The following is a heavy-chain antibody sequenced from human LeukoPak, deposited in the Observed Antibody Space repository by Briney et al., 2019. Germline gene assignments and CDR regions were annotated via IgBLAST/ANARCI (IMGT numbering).Heavy chain of an antibody. D-gene: IGHD3-9*01. Sequence: GGSLRLSCAASGFSFSDAWMSWVRQIPGKGLEWVGRIESKTDGGTTDYAAPVKGRFTISRDDSTNTLYLQMNSLRAEDTAVYYCAKEVLRYFDWSYYFDYWGQGTLVTVSS. CDR1: GFSFSDAW. CDR3: AKEVLRYFDWSYYFDY. J-gene: IGHJ4*02. CDR2: IESKTDGGTT. V-gene: IGHV3-15*04.